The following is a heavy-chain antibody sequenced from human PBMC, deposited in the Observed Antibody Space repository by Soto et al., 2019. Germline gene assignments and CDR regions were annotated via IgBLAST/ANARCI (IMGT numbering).Heavy chain of an antibody. J-gene: IGHJ5*02. CDR2: IIPILGIA. CDR3: ARDQSWHDLVWWFDP. CDR1: GGTFSSYT. V-gene: IGHV1-69*04. D-gene: IGHD1-1*01. Sequence: ASVKVSCKASGGTFSSYTISWVRQAPGQGLEWMGRIIPILGIANYAQKFKGRVTMTADKSTSTVYMELNSLTSEDTAVYYCARDQSWHDLVWWFDPWGQG.